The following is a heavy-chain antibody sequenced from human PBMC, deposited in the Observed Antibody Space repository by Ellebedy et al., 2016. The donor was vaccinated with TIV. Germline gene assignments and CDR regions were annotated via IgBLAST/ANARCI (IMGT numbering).Heavy chain of an antibody. CDR3: ARDHQLQRWLKLAIYYYYYGMDV. Sequence: GESLKISCAASGFTFSSYAMSWVRQAPGRGLEWVASINQHGGDRQYVDSVRGRVTISRDNARNSLYLQIDSLRAEDTAVYYCARDHQLQRWLKLAIYYYYYGMDVWGQGTTVTVSS. CDR1: GFTFSSYA. CDR2: INQHGGDR. V-gene: IGHV3-7*01. D-gene: IGHD5-24*01. J-gene: IGHJ6*02.